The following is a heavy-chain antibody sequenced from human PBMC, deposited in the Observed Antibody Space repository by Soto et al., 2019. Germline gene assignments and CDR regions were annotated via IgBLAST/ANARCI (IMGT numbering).Heavy chain of an antibody. CDR1: GGSITGSTYH. CDR2: IYHSGNT. V-gene: IGHV4-39*01. CDR3: ARNPVCSGDNCYSYYYFMDV. D-gene: IGHD2-15*01. J-gene: IGHJ6*03. Sequence: PSETLSLTCSVFGGSITGSTYHWGWIRQPPGKGLEWIGSIYHSGNTYYNPSLKSRVTISVDTSKNQFSLKVNSVTAADTAVYLCARNPVCSGDNCYSYYYFMDVWGKGTTVTISS.